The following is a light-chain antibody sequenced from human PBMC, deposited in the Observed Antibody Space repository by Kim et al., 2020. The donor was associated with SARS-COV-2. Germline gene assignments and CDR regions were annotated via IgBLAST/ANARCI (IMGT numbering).Light chain of an antibody. CDR1: QSVSSSY. CDR3: QQYTT. Sequence: IVLTQSPGILSLSPGERATLFCRASQSVSSSYLDWYQQKPGQAPRLLIYGASSRATGIPDRFSGSGSGTDFTLTISRLEPEDFAVYYCQQYTTFGGGTKVDIK. V-gene: IGKV3-20*01. CDR2: GAS. J-gene: IGKJ4*01.